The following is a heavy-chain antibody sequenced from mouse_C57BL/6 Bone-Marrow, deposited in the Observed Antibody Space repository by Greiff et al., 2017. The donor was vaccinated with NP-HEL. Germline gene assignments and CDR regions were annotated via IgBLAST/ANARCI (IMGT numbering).Heavy chain of an antibody. CDR3: ARSTVVGPYAMDY. J-gene: IGHJ4*01. D-gene: IGHD1-1*01. V-gene: IGHV5-12*01. CDR2: ISNGGGST. Sequence: DVKLVESGGGLVQPGGSLKLSCAASGFTFSDYYMYWVRQTPEKRLEWVAYISNGGGSTYYPDTVKGRFTISRDNAKNTLYLQMSRLKSEDTAMYYCARSTVVGPYAMDYWGQGTSVTVSS. CDR1: GFTFSDYY.